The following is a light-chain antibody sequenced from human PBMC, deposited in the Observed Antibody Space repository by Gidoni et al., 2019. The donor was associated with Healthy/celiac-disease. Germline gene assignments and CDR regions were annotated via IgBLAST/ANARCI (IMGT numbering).Light chain of an antibody. CDR1: QSISSY. CDR3: QQSYSTPIT. V-gene: IGKV1-39*01. Sequence: PSSLSASVGDRVTITCRASQSISSYLNWYQQKPGKAPKLLIYAASSLQSGVPSRFSGSGSGTDFTLTISSLQPEDFATYYCQQSYSTPITFGQGTRLEIK. CDR2: AAS. J-gene: IGKJ5*01.